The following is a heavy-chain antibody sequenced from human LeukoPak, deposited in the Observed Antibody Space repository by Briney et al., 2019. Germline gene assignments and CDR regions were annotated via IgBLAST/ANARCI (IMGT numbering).Heavy chain of an antibody. Sequence: ASVKVSCKASGYTFTSYAMHWVRQAPGQRLEWTGWINAGNGNTKYSQKFQGRVTITRDTSASTAYMELSSLRSEDTAVYYCARETPHRGYYFDYWGQGTLVTVSS. V-gene: IGHV1-3*01. CDR1: GYTFTSYA. CDR2: INAGNGNT. J-gene: IGHJ4*02. D-gene: IGHD3-16*01. CDR3: ARETPHRGYYFDY.